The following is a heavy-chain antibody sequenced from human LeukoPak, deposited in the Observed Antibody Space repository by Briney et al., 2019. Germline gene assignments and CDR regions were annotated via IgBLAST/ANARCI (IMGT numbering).Heavy chain of an antibody. D-gene: IGHD3-22*01. CDR2: ISDTGGST. V-gene: IGHV3-23*01. CDR1: GFTFSSNA. CDR3: AKHYDSSGYYYNY. J-gene: IGHJ4*02. Sequence: GGSLRLSCAASGFTFSSNAMSWVRQAPGKGLEWVSSISDTGGSTYYADSVKGRFTISRDNSKNTLYLQMNSLRAEYTALYYCAKHYDSSGYYYNYWGQGTLVTVSS.